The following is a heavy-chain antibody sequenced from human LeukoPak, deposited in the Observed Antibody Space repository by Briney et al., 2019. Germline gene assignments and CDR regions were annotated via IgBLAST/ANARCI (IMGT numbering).Heavy chain of an antibody. J-gene: IGHJ3*02. D-gene: IGHD2-2*01. CDR3: ARAPIDCSSTSCYPNDAFDI. V-gene: IGHV4-59*08. CDR1: GGSISSYY. Sequence: SGPTLVKPSETLSLTCTVSGGSISSYYWSWIRQPPGKGLEWIGYIYYSGSTYYNPSLKSRVTISVDTSKNQFSLKLSSVTAADTAVYYCARAPIDCSSTSCYPNDAFDIWGQGTMVTVSS. CDR2: IYYSGST.